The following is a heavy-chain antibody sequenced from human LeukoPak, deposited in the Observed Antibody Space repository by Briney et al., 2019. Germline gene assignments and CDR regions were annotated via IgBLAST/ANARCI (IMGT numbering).Heavy chain of an antibody. Sequence: TGGSLRLSCAASGFTVSSNYMSWVRQAPGKGLEWVSVIYSGGSTYYADSVKGRFTISRDNSKNTLYLQMNSLRAEDTAVYYCARDGGIAAAGLHYWGQGTLVTVSS. D-gene: IGHD6-13*01. CDR3: ARDGGIAAAGLHY. J-gene: IGHJ4*02. CDR1: GFTVSSNY. V-gene: IGHV3-66*01. CDR2: IYSGGST.